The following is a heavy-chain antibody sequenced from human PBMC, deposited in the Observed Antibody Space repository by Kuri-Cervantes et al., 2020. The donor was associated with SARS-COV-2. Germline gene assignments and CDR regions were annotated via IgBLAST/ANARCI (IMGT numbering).Heavy chain of an antibody. V-gene: IGHV5-51*01. D-gene: IGHD4-17*01. CDR3: ARRIDHGDWDGMDV. CDR1: EYSFTSYW. Sequence: SLDISCTCAEYSFTSYWSGWVRQMPVKGLEWMGISYPDDSDTRYSPSFQGQVTISAAKSSSTAYLQWSSLKASDTDMYYCARRIDHGDWDGMDVWGQGTTVTVSS. CDR2: SYPDDSDT. J-gene: IGHJ6*02.